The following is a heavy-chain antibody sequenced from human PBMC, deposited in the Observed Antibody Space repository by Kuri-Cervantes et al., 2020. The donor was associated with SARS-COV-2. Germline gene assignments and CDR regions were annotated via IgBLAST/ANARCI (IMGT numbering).Heavy chain of an antibody. CDR3: ARSGSGTYFHYFYYYMDV. Sequence: GGSLRLSCAASGFTFSSYAMHWVRQAPGKGLEWVAVISYDGSNKYYADSVKGRFTISRDNSKNTLYLQMNSLRAGDTAVYYCARSGSGTYFHYFYYYMDVWGKGTTVTVSS. D-gene: IGHD3-10*01. J-gene: IGHJ6*03. CDR2: ISYDGSNK. CDR1: GFTFSSYA. V-gene: IGHV3-30*04.